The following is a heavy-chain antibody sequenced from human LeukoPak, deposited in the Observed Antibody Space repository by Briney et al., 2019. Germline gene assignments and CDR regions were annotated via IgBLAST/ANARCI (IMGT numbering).Heavy chain of an antibody. D-gene: IGHD6-25*01. CDR1: GFTFSSYS. CDR3: ARRDQQRSKDFQH. J-gene: IGHJ1*01. Sequence: GGSLRLSCAASGFTFSSYSMNWVRQAPGKGPEWVSSISSSSSYIYYADSVKGRFTISRDNAKNSLYLQMNSLRAEDTAVYYCARRDQQRSKDFQHWGQGTLVTVSS. V-gene: IGHV3-21*01. CDR2: ISSSSSYI.